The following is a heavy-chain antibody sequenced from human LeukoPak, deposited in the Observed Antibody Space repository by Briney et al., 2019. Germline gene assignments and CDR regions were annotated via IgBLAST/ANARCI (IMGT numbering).Heavy chain of an antibody. D-gene: IGHD5-12*01. CDR1: GYTFTSYD. CDR3: ARAQVATIWFYYYYYMDV. Sequence: ASVKVSCKASGYTFTSYDINWVRQATGQGLEWMGWMNPNSDNTGYAQKFQGRVTMTRNTSISTAYMELSSLRSEDTAVYYCARAQVATIWFYYYYYMDVWGKGTTVTISS. CDR2: MNPNSDNT. V-gene: IGHV1-8*01. J-gene: IGHJ6*03.